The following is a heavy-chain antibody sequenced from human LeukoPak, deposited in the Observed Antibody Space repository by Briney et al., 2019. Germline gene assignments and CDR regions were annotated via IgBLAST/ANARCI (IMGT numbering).Heavy chain of an antibody. CDR2: ISSDGRNT. CDR1: GFTFSNYV. V-gene: IGHV3-64*01. D-gene: IGHD3-3*01. CDR3: ARVRNYDFRSGYDS. J-gene: IGHJ4*02. Sequence: GGSLRLSCAASGFTFSNYVMHWVRQAPGKGLEYVSAISSDGRNTYYANSVKGRFTISRDNSKNTLYLQMGSLRAEDMAVYYCARVRNYDFRSGYDSWGQGTLVTVSS.